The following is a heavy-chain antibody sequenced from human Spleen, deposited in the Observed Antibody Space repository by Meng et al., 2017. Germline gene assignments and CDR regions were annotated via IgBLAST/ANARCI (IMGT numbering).Heavy chain of an antibody. Sequence: GESLKISCAASGFTFDNYGMTWVRQAPGKGLEWVSNIDWSGGSIGYADAVKGRFTISRDNAKNSLDLQMSSLRAEDTALYYCAKVAMAGTNDYYYAMDVWGQGTTVTVSS. D-gene: IGHD6-19*01. CDR3: AKVAMAGTNDYYYAMDV. V-gene: IGHV3-20*04. CDR1: GFTFDNYG. CDR2: IDWSGGSI. J-gene: IGHJ6*02.